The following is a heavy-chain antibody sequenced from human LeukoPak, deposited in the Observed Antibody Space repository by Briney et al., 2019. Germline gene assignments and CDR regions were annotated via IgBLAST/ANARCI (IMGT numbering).Heavy chain of an antibody. Sequence: GGSLRLSCAASGFTFSSYSMNWVRQAPGKGLEWVSSISSSSSYIYYAYSVKGRSTISRDNAKNSLYLQMNSLRAEDTAVYYCACQPAANPEGWGQGTLVTVSS. CDR3: ACQPAANPEG. J-gene: IGHJ4*02. D-gene: IGHD2-2*01. CDR1: GFTFSSYS. V-gene: IGHV3-21*01. CDR2: ISSSSSYI.